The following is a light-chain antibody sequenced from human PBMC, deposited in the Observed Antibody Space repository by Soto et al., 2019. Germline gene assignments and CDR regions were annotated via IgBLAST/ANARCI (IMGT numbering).Light chain of an antibody. CDR3: QQYHTDWT. CDR2: KAS. J-gene: IGKJ1*01. Sequence: DIQMTQSPSTLSGSVGDRVTITCRASQTISSWLAWYQQKPGKAPKLLIYKASTLKSGVPSRFSGSGSGTEFTLTISSLQADDYATFYCQQYHTDWTFGQGTKVDIK. V-gene: IGKV1-5*03. CDR1: QTISSW.